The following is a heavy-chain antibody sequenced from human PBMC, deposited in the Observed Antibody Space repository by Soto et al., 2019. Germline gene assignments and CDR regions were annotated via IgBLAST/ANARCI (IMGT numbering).Heavy chain of an antibody. CDR2: ISYDGSNK. CDR1: GFTFSSYG. Sequence: QVQLVESGGGVVQPGRSLRLSCAASGFTFSSYGMHWVRQAPGKGLEWVAVISYDGSNKYYADSVKGRLTISRDNSKNPLYLQMNSLRAEDTAVYYCAKTPGSSWSEVEGAFDIWGQGTMVTVSS. J-gene: IGHJ3*02. D-gene: IGHD6-13*01. V-gene: IGHV3-30*18. CDR3: AKTPGSSWSEVEGAFDI.